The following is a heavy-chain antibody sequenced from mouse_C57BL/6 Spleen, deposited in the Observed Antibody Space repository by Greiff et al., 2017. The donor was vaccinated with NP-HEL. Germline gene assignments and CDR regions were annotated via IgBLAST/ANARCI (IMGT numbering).Heavy chain of an antibody. J-gene: IGHJ3*01. V-gene: IGHV1-64*01. CDR2: IHPNSGST. Sequence: QVQLQQPGAELVKPGASVKLSCKASGCTFTSYWMHWVKQRPGQGLEWIGMIHPNSGSTNYNEKFKSKATLTVDKSSSTAYMQLSSLTSEDSAVYYCARHYDYSWFAYWGQGTLVTVSA. D-gene: IGHD2-4*01. CDR3: ARHYDYSWFAY. CDR1: GCTFTSYW.